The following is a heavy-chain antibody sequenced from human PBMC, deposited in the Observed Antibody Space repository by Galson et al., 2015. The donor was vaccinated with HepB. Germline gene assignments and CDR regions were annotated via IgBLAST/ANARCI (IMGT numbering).Heavy chain of an antibody. CDR2: ISSSSSYT. Sequence: SLRLSCAASGFTFSDYYMSWIRQAPGKGLEWVSYISSSSSYTNYADSVKGRFTISRDNAKNSLYLQMNSLRAEDTAVYYCARAYSSSWYHYWGQGTLVTVSS. V-gene: IGHV3-11*05. D-gene: IGHD6-13*01. CDR1: GFTFSDYY. CDR3: ARAYSSSWYHY. J-gene: IGHJ4*02.